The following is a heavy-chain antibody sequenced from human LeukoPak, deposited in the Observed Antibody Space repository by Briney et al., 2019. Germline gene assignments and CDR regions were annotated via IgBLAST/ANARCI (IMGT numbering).Heavy chain of an antibody. V-gene: IGHV4-39*07. CDR2: IYYSGST. CDR1: GFTFSSYE. D-gene: IGHD3-3*01. J-gene: IGHJ6*03. Sequence: GSLRLSCAASGFTFSSYEMNWVRQAPGKGLEWIGSIYYSGSTYYNPSLKSRVTISVDTSKNHFSLKLSSVTAADTAVYYCARDHRAYDFWSGYYSYYYYYMDVWGKGTTVTVSS. CDR3: ARDHRAYDFWSGYYSYYYYYMDV.